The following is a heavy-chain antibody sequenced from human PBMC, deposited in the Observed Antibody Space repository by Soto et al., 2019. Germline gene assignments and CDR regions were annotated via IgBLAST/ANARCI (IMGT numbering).Heavy chain of an antibody. CDR1: GGTFSSYA. V-gene: IGHV1-69*01. D-gene: IGHD5-18*01. CDR3: ARDSVDTAMIYYYYGMDV. J-gene: IGHJ6*02. CDR2: IIPIFGTA. Sequence: QVQLVQSGAEVKKPGSSVKVSCKASGGTFSSYAISWVRQAPGQGLEWMGEIIPIFGTANYAQKFQGRVTITADESTSTAYMELSSLRSEDTAVYYCARDSVDTAMIYYYYGMDVWGQGTTVTVSS.